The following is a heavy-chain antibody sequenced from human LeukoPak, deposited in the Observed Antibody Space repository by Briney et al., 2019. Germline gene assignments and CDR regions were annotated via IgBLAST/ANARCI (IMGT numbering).Heavy chain of an antibody. CDR2: LYSGGTT. V-gene: IGHV3-53*01. CDR1: GFTVSSNY. J-gene: IGHJ4*02. CDR3: ASQGYCSSTSCYEDY. D-gene: IGHD2-2*01. Sequence: GGSLRLSCTASGFTVSSNYMSWVRQAPGKGLEWVSVLYSGGTTYYTDSVKGRFTISRDNSKNTLYLQMNSLRAEDTAVYYCASQGYCSSTSCYEDYWGQGTLVTVSS.